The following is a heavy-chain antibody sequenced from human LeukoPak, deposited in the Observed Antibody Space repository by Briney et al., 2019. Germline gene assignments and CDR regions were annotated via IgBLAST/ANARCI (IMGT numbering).Heavy chain of an antibody. CDR3: AKDIHYYGSGSLDY. Sequence: SGGSLRLSCAASGFTFSSYEMNWVRQAPGKGLEWVAFIRFDGSDKYYADYVKGRFTISRDNSKNTLYLQMNSLRAEDTAVYYCAKDIHYYGSGSLDYWGQGTLVTVSS. CDR2: IRFDGSDK. V-gene: IGHV3-30*02. D-gene: IGHD3-10*01. J-gene: IGHJ4*02. CDR1: GFTFSSYE.